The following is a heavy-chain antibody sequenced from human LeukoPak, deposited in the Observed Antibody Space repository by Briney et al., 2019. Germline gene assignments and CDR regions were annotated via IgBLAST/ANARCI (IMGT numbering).Heavy chain of an antibody. Sequence: ASVKVSCKASGYTFTGYYMHWVRQAPGQGLEWMGWINPNSGGTNYAQKFQGRVTMTRDTSISTAYMELSRLRSDDTAVYYCARDWEMTTVVPYYYGMDVWGQGTTVTVSS. CDR1: GYTFTGYY. CDR2: INPNSGGT. D-gene: IGHD4-23*01. J-gene: IGHJ6*02. CDR3: ARDWEMTTVVPYYYGMDV. V-gene: IGHV1-2*02.